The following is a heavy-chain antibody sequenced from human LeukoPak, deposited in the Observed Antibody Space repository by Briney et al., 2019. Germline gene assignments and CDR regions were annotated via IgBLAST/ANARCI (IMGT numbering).Heavy chain of an antibody. V-gene: IGHV4-61*02. CDR3: ARGFSTGWYFDP. CDR1: GASVSSGGYY. D-gene: IGHD6-19*01. CDR2: INPSGAT. J-gene: IGHJ2*01. Sequence: SETLPLTCSVSGASVSSGGYYWSWIRQPAGKEMEWIGRINPSGATNYNPSLKSRVTMSIQTSKNQLFLNLISVTAADTALYYCARGFSTGWYFDPWGRGTQVTVSS.